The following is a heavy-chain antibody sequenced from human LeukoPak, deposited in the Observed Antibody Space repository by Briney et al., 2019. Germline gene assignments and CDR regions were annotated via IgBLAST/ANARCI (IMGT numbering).Heavy chain of an antibody. Sequence: GGSLRLSCAASGFTFSSYAMSWVRQAPGKGLEWVSAISGTGGSTYYADSVKGRFSISRDNSKNTLFLQMNSLRAEDTAVYYCAKPVSGTSYYDMDVWGQGTTVTASS. D-gene: IGHD1-26*01. CDR1: GFTFSSYA. CDR2: ISGTGGST. J-gene: IGHJ6*02. CDR3: AKPVSGTSYYDMDV. V-gene: IGHV3-23*01.